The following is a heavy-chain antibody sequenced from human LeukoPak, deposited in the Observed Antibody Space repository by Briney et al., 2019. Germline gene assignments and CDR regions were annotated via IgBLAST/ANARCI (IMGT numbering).Heavy chain of an antibody. D-gene: IGHD5-12*01. V-gene: IGHV3-30-3*01. J-gene: IGHJ4*02. CDR3: ARYLYNGYGDD. CDR1: GFTFSSYA. Sequence: GGSLRLSCAASGFTFSSYAMHWVRQAPGKGLEWVAVISYDGSNKYYADSVKGRFTISRDNSKNTLYLQMNSLRAEDTAVYYCARYLYNGYGDDWGQGTLVTVSS. CDR2: ISYDGSNK.